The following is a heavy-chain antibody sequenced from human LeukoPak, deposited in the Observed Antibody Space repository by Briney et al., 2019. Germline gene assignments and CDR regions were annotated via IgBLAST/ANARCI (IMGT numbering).Heavy chain of an antibody. V-gene: IGHV1-8*03. D-gene: IGHD6-19*01. CDR3: ARMTVSGRDNWFDP. Sequence: EASVKVSCKASEYTFTSYDVNWVRQATGQGLEWMGWLNPNSGNTGYAHKFQGRVTITRNTSINTAYMELSSLTSEDTAVYYCARMTVSGRDNWFDPWGQGTLVTVSS. J-gene: IGHJ5*02. CDR2: LNPNSGNT. CDR1: EYTFTSYD.